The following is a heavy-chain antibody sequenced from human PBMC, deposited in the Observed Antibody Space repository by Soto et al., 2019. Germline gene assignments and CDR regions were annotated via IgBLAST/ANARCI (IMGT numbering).Heavy chain of an antibody. CDR3: AKGIAAAVSVFDY. D-gene: IGHD6-13*01. V-gene: IGHV3-30*18. CDR2: MSYEGSSE. Sequence: PGGSLRLSCAASGFTFSNYGMHWVRQAPGKGLEWVAVMSYEGSSEYYADSVKGRFTISRDNSKNTLYLQTNSLRVEDTAVYYCAKGIAAAVSVFDYWGQGTPVTVSS. J-gene: IGHJ4*02. CDR1: GFTFSNYG.